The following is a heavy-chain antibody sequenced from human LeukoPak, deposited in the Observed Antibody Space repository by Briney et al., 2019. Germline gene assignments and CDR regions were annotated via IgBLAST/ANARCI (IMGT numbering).Heavy chain of an antibody. D-gene: IGHD3-22*01. Sequence: SETLSLTCTVSGGSISSSSYYWGWLRQPPGKGLEWIGSIYYSGSTYYNPSLKSRVTVSVDTPKNQFSLKLTSVTAADTAVYYCARSYYDSSGYFPFGYWGQGTLVTVSS. CDR1: GGSISSSSYY. CDR3: ARSYYDSSGYFPFGY. J-gene: IGHJ4*02. CDR2: IYYSGST. V-gene: IGHV4-39*01.